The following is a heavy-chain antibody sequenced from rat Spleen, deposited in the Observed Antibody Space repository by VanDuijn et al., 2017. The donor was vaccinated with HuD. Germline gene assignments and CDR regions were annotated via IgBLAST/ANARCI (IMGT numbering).Heavy chain of an antibody. CDR1: GFILSNYD. J-gene: IGHJ3*01. D-gene: IGHD1-11*01. Sequence: EVQLVESGGGLVQPGRSMKLSCAASGFILSNYDMVWVRQAPTKGLEWVASISYEGSTSYYRDSVKGRFTISRDNAKSTLYLQMDSLRSEDTATYYCARHGGLRNWFAYWGQGTLVTVSS. V-gene: IGHV5-22*01. CDR3: ARHGGLRNWFAY. CDR2: ISYEGSTS.